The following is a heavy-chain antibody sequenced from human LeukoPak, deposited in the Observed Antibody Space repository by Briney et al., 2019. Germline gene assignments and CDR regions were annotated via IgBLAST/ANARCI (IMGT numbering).Heavy chain of an antibody. J-gene: IGHJ3*02. CDR3: ARRSYVDAFDI. D-gene: IGHD1-26*01. CDR2: IYTSGNT. V-gene: IGHV4-61*02. CDR1: GGSISSGGYY. Sequence: PSETLSLTCAVSGGSISSGGYYWSWIRQPAGKGLEWIGRIYTSGNTNYNPSLKSRATISVDTSKNQFSLELSSVTAADTAVYYCARRSYVDAFDIWGQGAMVTVSS.